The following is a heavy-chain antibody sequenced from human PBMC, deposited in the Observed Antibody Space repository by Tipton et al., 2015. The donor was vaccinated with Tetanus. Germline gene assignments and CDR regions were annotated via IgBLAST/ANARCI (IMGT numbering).Heavy chain of an antibody. CDR3: ARGGSYSYGPRGFDL. Sequence: TLSLTCDVYGGSFSAYYWSWIRQSPGKGLEWIGEINHSGSTTYSPSFKSRVTISVDTPKNQFSLKLTSLTVADPAVYYCARGGSYSYGPRGFDLWGRGTLVTVSS. D-gene: IGHD5-18*01. J-gene: IGHJ2*01. V-gene: IGHV4-34*01. CDR2: INHSGST. CDR1: GGSFSAYY.